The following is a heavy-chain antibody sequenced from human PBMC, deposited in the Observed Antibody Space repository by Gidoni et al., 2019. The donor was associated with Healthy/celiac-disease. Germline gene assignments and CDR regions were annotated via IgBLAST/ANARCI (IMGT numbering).Heavy chain of an antibody. CDR1: ASTFSSYS. V-gene: IGHV3-21*01. D-gene: IGHD6-13*01. J-gene: IGHJ5*02. Sequence: EVQLVESGGGLVKPGGSLTLSCAASASTFSSYSMNWVRQAPGKGLEWVSSISSSSSNIYYADSVKGRFTISRDNDKNSLYLQMNSLRAEDTAVYYCARDPGSSSWIRRFDPWGQGTLVTVSS. CDR2: ISSSSSNI. CDR3: ARDPGSSSWIRRFDP.